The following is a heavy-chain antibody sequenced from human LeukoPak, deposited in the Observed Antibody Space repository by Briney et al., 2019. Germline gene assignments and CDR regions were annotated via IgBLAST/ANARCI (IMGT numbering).Heavy chain of an antibody. CDR2: INHSGST. V-gene: IGHV4-34*01. D-gene: IGHD6-19*01. CDR3: ARGLSSGWYTRWSDP. Sequence: PSETLSLTCAVYGGSFSGYYWSWIRRPPGKGLEWIGEINHSGSTNYNPSLKSRVTISVDTSKNQFSLKLSSVTAADTAVYYCARGLSSGWYTRWSDPWGQGTLVTVSS. J-gene: IGHJ5*02. CDR1: GGSFSGYY.